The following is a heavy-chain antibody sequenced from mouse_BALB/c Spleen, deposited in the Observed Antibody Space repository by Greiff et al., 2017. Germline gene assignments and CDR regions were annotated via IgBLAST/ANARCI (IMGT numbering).Heavy chain of an antibody. J-gene: IGHJ4*01. CDR3: ARSHGYGSWDAMDY. CDR2: IDPANGNT. D-gene: IGHD2-2*01. V-gene: IGHV14-3*02. Sequence: ELQLQESGAELVKPGASVKLSCTASGFNIKDTYMHWVKQRPEQGLEWIGRIDPANGNTKYDPKFQGKATITADTSSNTAYLQLSSLTSEDTAVYYCARSHGYGSWDAMDYWGQGTSVTVSS. CDR1: GFNIKDTY.